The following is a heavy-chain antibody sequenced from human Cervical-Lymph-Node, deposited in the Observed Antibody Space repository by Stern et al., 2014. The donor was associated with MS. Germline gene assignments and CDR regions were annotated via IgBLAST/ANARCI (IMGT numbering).Heavy chain of an antibody. CDR2: IRGKAKNYAT. Sequence: EVQLVESGGGLVQPGGSLKLSWVVSGLSFSDAAVHWVRQASGKGLEWVGRIRGKAKNYATSYAASVKGRFTISRTDSKNTAFLLMNSLKSEDTAVYYCSPASAIWGQGTVVTVSS. CDR1: GLSFSDAA. CDR3: SPASAI. V-gene: IGHV3-73*01. J-gene: IGHJ3*02.